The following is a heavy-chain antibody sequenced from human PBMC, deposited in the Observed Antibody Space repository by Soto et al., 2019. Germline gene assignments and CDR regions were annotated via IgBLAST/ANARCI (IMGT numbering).Heavy chain of an antibody. J-gene: IGHJ4*02. Sequence: QVQLVQSGAEVKKPGSSVKVSCKASGGKFSSYAISWVRQVPGQGLEWMGVIIPVFGTPNYAQQFQGRLTITADDSTNTVYMELSSLRSEDTALYYCARGPVRNEVFSWWGQGTVVTVSS. CDR2: IIPVFGTP. CDR1: GGKFSSYA. D-gene: IGHD1-1*01. V-gene: IGHV1-69*12. CDR3: ARGPVRNEVFSW.